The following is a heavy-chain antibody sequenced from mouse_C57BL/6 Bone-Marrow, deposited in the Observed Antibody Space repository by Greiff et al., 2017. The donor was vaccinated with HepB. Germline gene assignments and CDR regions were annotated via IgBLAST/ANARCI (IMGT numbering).Heavy chain of an antibody. J-gene: IGHJ2*01. Sequence: QVQLQQSGPELVKPGASVKISCKASGYAFSSSWMNWVKQRPGKGLEWIGRIYPGDGDTNYNGKFKGKATLTADKSSSTAYMQLSSLTSEDSAVYYCATPGEGFDYWGQGTTLTVSS. V-gene: IGHV1-82*01. CDR1: GYAFSSSW. CDR3: ATPGEGFDY. CDR2: IYPGDGDT.